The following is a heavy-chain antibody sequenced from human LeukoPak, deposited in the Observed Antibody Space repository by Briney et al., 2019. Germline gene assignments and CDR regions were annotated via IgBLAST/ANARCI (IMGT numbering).Heavy chain of an antibody. Sequence: ASVKVSCKASGGTFSSYAISWVRQAPGQGLEWMGGIIPIFGTANYAQKFQGRVTITADESTSTAYMELSSLRSEDTAVYYRARGRITMVRGPYYYMDVWGKGTTVTVSS. CDR1: GGTFSSYA. CDR2: IIPIFGTA. D-gene: IGHD3-10*01. CDR3: ARGRITMVRGPYYYMDV. V-gene: IGHV1-69*13. J-gene: IGHJ6*03.